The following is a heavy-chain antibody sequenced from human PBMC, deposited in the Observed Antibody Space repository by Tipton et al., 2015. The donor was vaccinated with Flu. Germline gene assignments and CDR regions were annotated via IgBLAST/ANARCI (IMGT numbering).Heavy chain of an antibody. D-gene: IGHD3-22*01. CDR1: GFSFSSYW. CDR2: INVDGSST. V-gene: IGHV3-74*01. CDR3: TRGGYYYDSGGFSFDS. Sequence: SLRLSCAASGFSFSSYWMHWVRQAPGKGLVWISRINVDGSSTTYADSVKGRFTISRDNAKNTLYLQMNSLRADDTAVYYCTRGGYYYDSGGFSFDSWGQGTLVTVSS. J-gene: IGHJ4*02.